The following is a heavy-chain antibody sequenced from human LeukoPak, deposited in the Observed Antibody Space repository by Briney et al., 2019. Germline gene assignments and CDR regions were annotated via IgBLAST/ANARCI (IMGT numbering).Heavy chain of an antibody. CDR1: GFTFSTYG. CDR3: ARVSGKASSVYNFDY. V-gene: IGHV3-30*03. J-gene: IGHJ4*02. D-gene: IGHD5/OR15-5a*01. CDR2: ISFDGSNK. Sequence: GRSLRLSCAASGFTFSTYGMHGVRQAPGKGLEWVAVISFDGSNKHYADSVKGRFTISRDDSKNTVFLQMNSLRVDDTAVYYCARVSGKASSVYNFDYWGQGTLDTVSS.